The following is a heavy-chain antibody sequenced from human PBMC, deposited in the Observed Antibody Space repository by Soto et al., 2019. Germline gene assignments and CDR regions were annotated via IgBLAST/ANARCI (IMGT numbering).Heavy chain of an antibody. CDR2: IHYSGTT. Sequence: SETLSLTCTVSGTSISSYYWSWIRQPPGKGLEWIANIHYSGTTNYNPSLASRVTLSVDTSKSQFSLKMTSVTAADRAMYFCARDNSYAIDYWGRGTLVTVSS. CDR1: GTSISSYY. CDR3: ARDNSYAIDY. D-gene: IGHD2-8*01. V-gene: IGHV4-59*01. J-gene: IGHJ4*02.